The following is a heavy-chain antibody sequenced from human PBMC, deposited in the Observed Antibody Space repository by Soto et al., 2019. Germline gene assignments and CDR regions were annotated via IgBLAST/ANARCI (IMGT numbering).Heavy chain of an antibody. J-gene: IGHJ5*02. V-gene: IGHV3-49*03. CDR1: GFTFGDYA. CDR3: TRDVRAAAGIGGHNWFDP. Sequence: EVQLVESGGGLVQPGRSLRLSCTASGFTFGDYAMSWFRQAPGKGLEWVGFIRSKAYGGTTEYAASVKGRFTISRDDSKSIAYLQMNSLKTEDTAVYYCTRDVRAAAGIGGHNWFDPWGQGTLVTVSS. D-gene: IGHD6-13*01. CDR2: IRSKAYGGTT.